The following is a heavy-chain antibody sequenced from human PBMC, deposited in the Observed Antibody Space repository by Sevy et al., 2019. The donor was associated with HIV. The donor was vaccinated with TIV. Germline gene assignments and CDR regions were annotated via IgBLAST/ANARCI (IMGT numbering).Heavy chain of an antibody. D-gene: IGHD3-10*01. CDR2: ISSGSSYI. Sequence: GGSLRLSCAASGFTFSYYTMNWVRQAPGKGLEWVSYISSGSSYISYTNSVKGRFTISRDNAKNSLYLQMNSLRPEDTAMYFCARDRDYYGSVTFDAWGQGTTVTVSS. V-gene: IGHV3-21*06. CDR1: GFTFSYYT. J-gene: IGHJ6*02. CDR3: ARDRDYYGSVTFDA.